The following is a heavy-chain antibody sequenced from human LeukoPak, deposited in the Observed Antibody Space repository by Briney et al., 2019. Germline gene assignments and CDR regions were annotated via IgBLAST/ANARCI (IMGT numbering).Heavy chain of an antibody. CDR3: ASLTIFGVVITDY. CDR2: INTDGSST. D-gene: IGHD3-3*01. V-gene: IGHV3-74*01. Sequence: PGGSLRLSCAASGFTFSSYWMHWVRQAPGKGLVWVSRINTDGSSTSYADSVKGRFTISRDNAKNTLYLQMNSLRAEDTAVYYCASLTIFGVVITDYWGQGTLVTVSS. J-gene: IGHJ4*02. CDR1: GFTFSSYW.